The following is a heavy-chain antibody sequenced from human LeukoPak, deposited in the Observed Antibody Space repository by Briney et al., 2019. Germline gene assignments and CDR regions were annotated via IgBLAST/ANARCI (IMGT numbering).Heavy chain of an antibody. J-gene: IGHJ3*02. CDR2: IYQSGST. CDR1: GGSISSGGYY. CDR3: AREGPGEYDSSGPMPHAFDI. Sequence: PSQTLSLTCTVSGGSISSGGYYWNWIRQPPGQGLEWIGFIYQSGSTSYNPSLKGRVTISVDRSKNQFSLKVTSVTAADTAVYYCAREGPGEYDSSGPMPHAFDIWGQGTMVTVSS. V-gene: IGHV4-30-2*01. D-gene: IGHD3-22*01.